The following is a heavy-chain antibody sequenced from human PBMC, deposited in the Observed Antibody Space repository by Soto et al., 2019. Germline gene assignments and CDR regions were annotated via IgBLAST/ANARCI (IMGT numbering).Heavy chain of an antibody. CDR3: AKERIPAAIRHYYYGMDV. V-gene: IGHV3-23*01. CDR2: ISGSGGST. CDR1: GFTFSSYA. D-gene: IGHD2-2*02. J-gene: IGHJ6*02. Sequence: QSGGSLRLSCAASGFTFSSYAMSWVRQAPGKGLEWVSAISGSGGSTYYADSVKGRFTISRDTSKSTLYLQMSSLRAEDTAVYYCAKERIPAAIRHYYYGMDVWGQGTTVTVSS.